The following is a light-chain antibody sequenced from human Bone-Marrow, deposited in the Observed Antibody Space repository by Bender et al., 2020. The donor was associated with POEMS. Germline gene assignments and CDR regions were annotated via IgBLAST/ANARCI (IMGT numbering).Light chain of an antibody. CDR1: SSDVGSYNL. V-gene: IGLV2-23*01. J-gene: IGLJ2*01. Sequence: QSALTQPASVSGSPGQSITISCTGTSSDVGSYNLVSWYQQPPDKAPKLMLYEGSKRPSGVSDRFSGFKSGNTASLTISGLQPEDEADYFCCSYAGRTILFGGGTKLTVL. CDR3: CSYAGRTIL. CDR2: EGS.